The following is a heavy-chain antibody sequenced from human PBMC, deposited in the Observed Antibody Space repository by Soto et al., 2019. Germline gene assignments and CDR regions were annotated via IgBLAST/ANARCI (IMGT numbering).Heavy chain of an antibody. Sequence: ETLSLTCTVSGGSISNYYWSWIRQPPGNELEWIAYIYYNGITNYNPSLKSRVTISVDTSKNQFSLTLTSVTAAGTAVYYCARGRRYYYDNTGPFYFEHWGQGTLVTVSS. V-gene: IGHV4-59*13. CDR2: IYYNGIT. CDR1: GGSISNYY. D-gene: IGHD3-22*01. CDR3: ARGRRYYYDNTGPFYFEH. J-gene: IGHJ4*02.